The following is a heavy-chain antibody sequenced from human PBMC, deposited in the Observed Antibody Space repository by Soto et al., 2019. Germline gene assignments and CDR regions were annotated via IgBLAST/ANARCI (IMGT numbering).Heavy chain of an antibody. V-gene: IGHV3-30*03. Sequence: QVQLVESGGGVVQPGRSLRLSCAASGFTFSSYGMHWVRQAPGKGLEWVAVISYDGSNKYYADSVKGRFTISRDKSKNTLYLQMNSLRAEDTAVYYCAGVLWLAWYYCGMDVWGQGTTVSVSS. CDR1: GFTFSSYG. J-gene: IGHJ6*02. D-gene: IGHD3-10*01. CDR2: ISYDGSNK. CDR3: AGVLWLAWYYCGMDV.